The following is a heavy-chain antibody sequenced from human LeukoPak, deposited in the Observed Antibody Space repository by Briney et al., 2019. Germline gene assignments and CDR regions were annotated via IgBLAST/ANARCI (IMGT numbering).Heavy chain of an antibody. J-gene: IGHJ4*02. D-gene: IGHD4-17*01. CDR1: GFTFDDYA. CDR2: ISWNSNSI. CDR3: AKDMALFGDYGAGDY. V-gene: IGHV3-9*01. Sequence: GGSLRLSCAASGFTFDDYAMHWVRQPPGKGLEWVSSISWNSNSIRYADSVKGRFTISRDNAKNSLYLQMNSLRAEDTALYYCAKDMALFGDYGAGDYWGQGTLVTVSS.